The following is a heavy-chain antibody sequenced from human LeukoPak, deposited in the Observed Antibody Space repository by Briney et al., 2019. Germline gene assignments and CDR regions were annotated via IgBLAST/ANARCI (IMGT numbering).Heavy chain of an antibody. CDR3: ARRVRWNYYFDY. CDR2: IYYSGNT. J-gene: IGHJ4*02. V-gene: IGHV4-39*01. CDR1: GGSIGSSSYY. D-gene: IGHD1-1*01. Sequence: SETLSLTCTVSGGSIGSSSYYWGWIRQPPGEGLEWIGSIYYSGNTYYNPSLKSRVTISVDTSKNQFSLKPSSVTAADTAVYYCARRVRWNYYFDYWGQGTLVTVSS.